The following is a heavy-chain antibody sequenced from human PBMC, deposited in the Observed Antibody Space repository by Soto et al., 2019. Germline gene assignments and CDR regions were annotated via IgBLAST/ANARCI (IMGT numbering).Heavy chain of an antibody. Sequence: GGSLRLSCAASGFTFSSYSMNWVRQAPGKGLEWVSFISTTSTPIYYADSVKGRFTISRDNVKNALYLQMNSLRPEDTAVYYCAKDAYYYDSSGYYWDYYYYGMGVWGQGTTVTVSS. J-gene: IGHJ6*02. CDR2: ISTTSTPI. CDR1: GFTFSSYS. V-gene: IGHV3-48*01. D-gene: IGHD3-22*01. CDR3: AKDAYYYDSSGYYWDYYYYGMGV.